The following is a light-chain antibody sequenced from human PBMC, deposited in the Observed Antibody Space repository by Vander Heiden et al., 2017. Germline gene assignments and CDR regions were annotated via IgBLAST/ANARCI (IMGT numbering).Light chain of an antibody. J-gene: IGKJ3*01. CDR2: LGS. CDR3: MQALQTHR. Sequence: DIVMTQSPLSLPVTPGEPASISCRSSQSLLHSNGYNYLDWYLQKPGQSPQLLIYLGSNRASGVPDRFSGSGSGTDFTLKISRVEAEDVGVYYCMQALQTHRFGHGTKVDIK. CDR1: QSLLHSNGYNY. V-gene: IGKV2-28*01.